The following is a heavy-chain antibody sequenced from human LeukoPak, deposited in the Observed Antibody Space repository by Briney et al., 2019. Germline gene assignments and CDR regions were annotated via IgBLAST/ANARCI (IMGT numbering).Heavy chain of an antibody. V-gene: IGHV3-30-3*01. CDR1: GFIFSNNW. J-gene: IGHJ6*02. D-gene: IGHD3-22*01. CDR2: ISYDGSNK. Sequence: PGGSLRLSCAASGFIFSNNWMSWVRQAPGKGLEWVAVISYDGSNKYNADSVKGRFTISRDNSKNTLYLQMNSLRREDTAEYYCARAEYDRSGSIYYYYGMDIWGQGTTVTVSS. CDR3: ARAEYDRSGSIYYYYGMDI.